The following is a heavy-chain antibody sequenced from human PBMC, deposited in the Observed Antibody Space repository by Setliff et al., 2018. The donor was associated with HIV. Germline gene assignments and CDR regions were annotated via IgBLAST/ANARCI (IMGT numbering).Heavy chain of an antibody. V-gene: IGHV4-34*01. CDR2: INHSGST. CDR3: AREAYGSGSYPSFGLDY. J-gene: IGHJ4*02. CDR1: GGSFSGYY. D-gene: IGHD3-10*01. Sequence: SETLSLTCAVYGGSFSGYYWSWIRQPPGKGLEWIGEINHSGSTNYNPSLKSRVTISVDTSKNQFSLKLSSVTAADTAVYYCAREAYGSGSYPSFGLDYWGQGTLVTVSS.